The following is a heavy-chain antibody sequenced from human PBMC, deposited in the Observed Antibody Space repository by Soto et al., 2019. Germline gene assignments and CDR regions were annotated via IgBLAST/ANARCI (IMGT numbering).Heavy chain of an antibody. CDR2: ISYDGSNK. CDR3: ARDSRSSARFDAFDI. V-gene: IGHV3-30-3*01. Sequence: GGSLRLSCAASGFTFSSYAMHWVRQAPGKGLEWVAVISYDGSNKYYADSVKGRFTISRDNSKNTLYLQMNSLRAEDTAVYYCARDSRSSARFDAFDIWGQGTMVTVSS. CDR1: GFTFSSYA. J-gene: IGHJ3*02. D-gene: IGHD6-25*01.